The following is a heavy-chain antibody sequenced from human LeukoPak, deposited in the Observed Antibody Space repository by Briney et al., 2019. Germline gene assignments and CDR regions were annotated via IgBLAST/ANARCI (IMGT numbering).Heavy chain of an antibody. D-gene: IGHD6-13*01. V-gene: IGHV4-4*07. J-gene: IGHJ6*03. Sequence: SETLSLTCTVSGGSISSYYWSWIRLPAGKGLEWIGRIYTSGSTNYNPSLKSRVTMSVDTSKNQFSLKVSSVTAADTAVYYCARASYSSSWRVLIGYYYMDVWGKGTTVTVS. CDR3: ARASYSSSWRVLIGYYYMDV. CDR1: GGSISSYY. CDR2: IYTSGST.